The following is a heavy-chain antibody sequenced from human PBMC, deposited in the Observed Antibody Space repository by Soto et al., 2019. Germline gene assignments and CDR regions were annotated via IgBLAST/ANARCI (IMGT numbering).Heavy chain of an antibody. J-gene: IGHJ6*03. CDR2: IFPGDSDT. D-gene: IGHD3-10*01. CDR3: ARSYGSGKTYFYMDV. V-gene: IGHV5-51*01. CDR1: GYSFTNYW. Sequence: GESLKISCKGSGYSFTNYWIVWVRQMPGKGLEWMGLIFPGDSDTRYSPSFQGQVTISADKSMSTAYLRWSSLKASDTAMYYCARSYGSGKTYFYMDVWGAGTTVTVSS.